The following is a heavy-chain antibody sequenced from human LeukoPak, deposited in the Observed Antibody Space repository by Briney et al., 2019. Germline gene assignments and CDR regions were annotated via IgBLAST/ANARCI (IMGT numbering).Heavy chain of an antibody. V-gene: IGHV3-53*01. Sequence: GGSLRLSCAASGFIFSSAWMSWVRQAPGKGLEWVSVIYSGGSTYYADSVKGRFTISRDNSKNTLYLQMNSLRAEDTAVYYCARERHYGGATQAFDIWGQGTMVTVSS. CDR2: IYSGGST. D-gene: IGHD1-26*01. CDR3: ARERHYGGATQAFDI. J-gene: IGHJ3*02. CDR1: GFIFSSAW.